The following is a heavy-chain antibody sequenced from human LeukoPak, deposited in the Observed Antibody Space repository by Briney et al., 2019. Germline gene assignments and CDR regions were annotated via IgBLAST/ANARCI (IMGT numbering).Heavy chain of an antibody. V-gene: IGHV4-39*01. Sequence: KPSETLSLTCTVSGGSISSSSYYWGWIRQPPGKGLEWIGSIYYSGSTYYNPSLKSRVTISVDTSKNQFSLKLSSATAADTAVYYCARRVVVAATMIDYWGQGTLVTVSS. CDR3: ARRVVVAATMIDY. J-gene: IGHJ4*02. CDR2: IYYSGST. CDR1: GGSISSSSYY. D-gene: IGHD2-15*01.